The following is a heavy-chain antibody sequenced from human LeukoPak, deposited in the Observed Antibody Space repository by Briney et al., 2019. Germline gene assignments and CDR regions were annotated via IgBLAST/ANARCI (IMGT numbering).Heavy chain of an antibody. D-gene: IGHD5-18*01. CDR3: ARELGYSYGILDY. V-gene: IGHV4-59*01. CDR2: IYYSGST. J-gene: IGHJ4*02. CDR1: GGSISSYY. Sequence: SETLSLTCTVSGGSISSYYWSWIRQPPGKGLEWIGYIYYSGSTNYNPSLKSRVTISVDTSKNQFSLKLSPVTAADTAVYYCARELGYSYGILDYWGQGTLVTVSS.